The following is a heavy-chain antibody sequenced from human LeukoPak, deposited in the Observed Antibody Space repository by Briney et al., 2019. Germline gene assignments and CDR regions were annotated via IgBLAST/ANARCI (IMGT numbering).Heavy chain of an antibody. CDR2: IYYSGST. J-gene: IGHJ4*02. D-gene: IGHD6-19*01. CDR3: ARGWIAVAGFDY. V-gene: IGHV4-59*12. CDR1: GGSISSYY. Sequence: SETLSLTCTVSGGSISSYYWSWIRQPPGKGLEWIGYIYYSGSTNYNPSLKSRVTISVDTSKNQFSLKLNSVTAADTAVYYCARGWIAVAGFDYWGQGTLVTVSS.